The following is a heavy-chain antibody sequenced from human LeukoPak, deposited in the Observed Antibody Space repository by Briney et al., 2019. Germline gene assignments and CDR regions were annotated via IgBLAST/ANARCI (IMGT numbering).Heavy chain of an antibody. CDR1: GFTFSSYG. D-gene: IGHD6-13*01. Sequence: GGSLRLSCAASGFTFSSYGMHWVRQAPGKGLEWVAFIRYDGSNKYYADSVKGRFTISRDNSKNTLYLQMNSLRAEDTAVYYCAKGGSCGLCFDYWGQGTLVTVSS. CDR3: AKGGSCGLCFDY. CDR2: IRYDGSNK. V-gene: IGHV3-30*02. J-gene: IGHJ4*02.